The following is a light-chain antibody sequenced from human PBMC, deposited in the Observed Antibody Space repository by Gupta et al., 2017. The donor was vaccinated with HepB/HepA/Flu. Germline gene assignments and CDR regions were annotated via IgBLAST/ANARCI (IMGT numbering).Light chain of an antibody. CDR3: ATWDVSLRAVV. V-gene: IGLV1-51*01. J-gene: IGLJ2*01. CDR1: SPNVGNNY. CDR2: ENN. Sequence: QSVLTQPPSVSAAPGQKVTISCSGNSPNVGNNYISWYQQVPGTAPRLLIYENNKRPPGIPDRVSGSKPGTSATLGITGLQTGDEADYYCATWDVSLRAVVFGGGTKLTVL.